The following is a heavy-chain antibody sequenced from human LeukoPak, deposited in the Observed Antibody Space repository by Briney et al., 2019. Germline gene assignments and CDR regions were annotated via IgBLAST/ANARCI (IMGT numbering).Heavy chain of an antibody. D-gene: IGHD5-12*01. CDR3: ARGRAQNEDQWLLQGY. J-gene: IGHJ4*02. Sequence: ASVKVSCKASGYTFTPYYIHWVRQAPGQGLEWMGWISPNSGGTNYAQKFQGRVTVTRDTSISTAYMELSGLISDDTAGYYCARGRAQNEDQWLLQGYWGQGTLVTISS. CDR1: GYTFTPYY. V-gene: IGHV1-2*02. CDR2: ISPNSGGT.